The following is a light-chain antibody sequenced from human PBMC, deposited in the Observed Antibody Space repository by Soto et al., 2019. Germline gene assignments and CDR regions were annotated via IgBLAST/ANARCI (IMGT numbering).Light chain of an antibody. CDR3: QQYNNWPQT. V-gene: IGKV3-15*01. CDR2: GAS. J-gene: IGKJ1*01. CDR1: QSVSSN. Sequence: EIVMTQSPATLSVSPGERATLSCRASQSVSSNVAWYQQKPGQAPRLLIYGASTRATGIPARFSGSGSGTEFTLTIRSLQSEDFAVYYCQQYNNWPQTFGQGTKVEIK.